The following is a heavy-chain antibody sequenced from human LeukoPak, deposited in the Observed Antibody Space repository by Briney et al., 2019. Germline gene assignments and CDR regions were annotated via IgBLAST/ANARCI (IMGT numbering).Heavy chain of an antibody. CDR1: GYTFTNYA. Sequence: ASVKVSCKSSGYTFTNYAINWVRQAPGQGLEWMGWINTNTGNPTYAQGFTGRFVFSLDTSVSTTYLQISSLKAEVTAVYYCARGDTGPTYNSNWYETDYWGQGTLVTVSS. CDR2: INTNTGNP. J-gene: IGHJ4*02. V-gene: IGHV7-4-1*02. D-gene: IGHD6-13*01. CDR3: ARGDTGPTYNSNWYETDY.